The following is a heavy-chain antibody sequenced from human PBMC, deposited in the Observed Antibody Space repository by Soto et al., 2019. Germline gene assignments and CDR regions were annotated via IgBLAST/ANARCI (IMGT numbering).Heavy chain of an antibody. V-gene: IGHV1-69*02. J-gene: IGHJ4*02. CDR2: IIPILGIA. D-gene: IGHD2-2*01. CDR3: ATGEYCSSTSCYAGGWGY. CDR1: GGTFSSYT. Sequence: QVQLVQSGAEVKKPGSSVNVSCKASGGTFSSYTISWVRQAPGQGLEWMGRIIPILGIANYAQKFQGRVTITADKSTSTAYMELSSLRSEDTAVYYCATGEYCSSTSCYAGGWGYWGQGTLVTVSS.